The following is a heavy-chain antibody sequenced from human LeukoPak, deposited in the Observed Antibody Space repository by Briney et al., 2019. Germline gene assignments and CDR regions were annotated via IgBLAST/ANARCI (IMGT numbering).Heavy chain of an antibody. CDR1: GFTFSSYA. CDR2: ISYDGSNK. CDR3: ARDKDGYTLDY. J-gene: IGHJ4*02. Sequence: GGSLRLSCAASGFTFSSYAMHWVRQAPGKGLEWVTVISYDGSNKYYADPVKGRFTISRDNSKNTLYLQMNSLRAEDTAVYYCARDKDGYTLDYWGQGTLVTVSS. V-gene: IGHV3-30-3*01. D-gene: IGHD5-24*01.